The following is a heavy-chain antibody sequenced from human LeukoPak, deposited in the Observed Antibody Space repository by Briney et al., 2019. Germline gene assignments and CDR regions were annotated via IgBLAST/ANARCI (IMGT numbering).Heavy chain of an antibody. Sequence: GGSLRLSCAASGFTFDDYAMHWVRQAPGKGLEWVSGISWNSGSIGYADSVKGRFTISRDNAKNSLYLQMNSLRAEDTALYYCAKDGRDYDILTGYSPFDYWGQGTLVTVSS. CDR3: AKDGRDYDILTGYSPFDY. J-gene: IGHJ4*02. D-gene: IGHD3-9*01. CDR1: GFTFDDYA. V-gene: IGHV3-9*01. CDR2: ISWNSGSI.